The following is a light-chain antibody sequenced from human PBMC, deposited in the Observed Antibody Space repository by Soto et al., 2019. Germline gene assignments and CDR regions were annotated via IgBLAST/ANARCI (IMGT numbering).Light chain of an antibody. CDR1: KLGDKY. V-gene: IGLV3-1*01. CDR3: QAWDRSTGV. J-gene: IGLJ1*01. Sequence: SYELTQPPSMSESPGQTASITCSVDKLGDKYVSWYQQKPGQSPVLVIYEDNKRPSGVPERFSGSNSGNTATLTISGTQAMDEADYYCQAWDRSTGVFGTGTKVTVL. CDR2: EDN.